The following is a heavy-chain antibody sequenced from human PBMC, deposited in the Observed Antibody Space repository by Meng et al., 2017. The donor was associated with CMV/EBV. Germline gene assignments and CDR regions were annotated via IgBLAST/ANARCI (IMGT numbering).Heavy chain of an antibody. D-gene: IGHD3-10*01. V-gene: IGHV4-61*01. CDR1: GGSVSSGSYY. CDR3: ARDYNLGPYYYGMDV. J-gene: IGHJ6*02. Sequence: GSLRLSCTVSGGSVSSGSYYWGWIRQPPGKGLEWIGYIYYSGSTNYNPSLKSRVTISVDTSKNQFSLKLSSVTAADTAVYYCARDYNLGPYYYGMDVWGQGTTVTVSS. CDR2: IYYSGST.